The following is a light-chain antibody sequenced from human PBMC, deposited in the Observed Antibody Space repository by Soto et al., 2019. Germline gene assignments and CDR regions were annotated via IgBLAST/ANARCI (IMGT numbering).Light chain of an antibody. J-gene: IGLJ3*02. CDR1: SSNIGAGYD. CDR3: HSSDSSLSGWV. CDR2: GKN. V-gene: IGLV1-40*01. Sequence: QSVLTQPPSVSGAPGQRVTISCTGSSSNIGAGYDVHWYQQVPGRAPKLLIYGKNHRPSGVPGRFSGSKSGTSASLAITGLQAEDEADYYCHSSDSSLSGWVFGGGTKLTVL.